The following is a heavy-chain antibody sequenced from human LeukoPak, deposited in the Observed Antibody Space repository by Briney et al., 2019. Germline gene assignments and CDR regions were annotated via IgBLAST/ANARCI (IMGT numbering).Heavy chain of an antibody. V-gene: IGHV4-59*01. J-gene: IGHJ4*02. CDR2: IYYSGSS. Sequence: SETLSLTCTVSGGSISSYYWSWIRQPPGKGLEWIGYIYYSGSSNYNPSLKSRVTISVDTSKNQFSLKLSSVTAADTAVYYCARGLYGSSPFDYWGQGTLVTVSS. CDR3: ARGLYGSSPFDY. CDR1: GGSISSYY. D-gene: IGHD6-6*01.